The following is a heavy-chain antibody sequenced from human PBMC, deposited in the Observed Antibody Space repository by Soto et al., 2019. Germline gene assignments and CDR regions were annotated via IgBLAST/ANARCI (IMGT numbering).Heavy chain of an antibody. CDR3: ARRLSPLDPYHFDY. V-gene: IGHV5-51*01. Sequence: ESLKISCKGSGYSFTSFWIAWVRQMPGKGLERMGIIYPGDFDTRYSLSFQGQVTISADKSINTAYLQWSSLKASDTAMYYCARRLSPLDPYHFDYWGQGTLVTVSS. CDR2: IYPGDFDT. J-gene: IGHJ4*02. CDR1: GYSFTSFW.